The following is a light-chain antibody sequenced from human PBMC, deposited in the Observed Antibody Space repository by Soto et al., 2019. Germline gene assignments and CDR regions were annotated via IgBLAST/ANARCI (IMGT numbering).Light chain of an antibody. J-gene: IGKJ4*01. V-gene: IGKV3-15*01. CDR3: QQYNDWPLT. CDR2: GAS. Sequence: EKVMTQSPATLSVSPGERATLSCRASQSVNSNLAWYQQKPGQAPRLLLYGASTRATGIPARFSGSASGTEFTLTISILQSEDSAVYYCQQYNDWPLTFSGGTKVEIK. CDR1: QSVNSN.